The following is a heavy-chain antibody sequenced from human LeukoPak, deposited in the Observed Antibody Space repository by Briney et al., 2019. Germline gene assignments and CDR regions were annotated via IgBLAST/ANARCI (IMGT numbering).Heavy chain of an antibody. J-gene: IGHJ4*02. CDR3: ARGQSPFVSSSSYFDY. Sequence: SETLSLTCAVYGGSFSGYYWSWVRQPPGKGVEWIGEINHSGRTNYNPSLKSRVTISVGTSKNQFSLKLSSVTAADTAVYYCARGQSPFVSSSSYFDYWGQGTLVTVSS. D-gene: IGHD6-6*01. CDR2: INHSGRT. CDR1: GGSFSGYY. V-gene: IGHV4-34*01.